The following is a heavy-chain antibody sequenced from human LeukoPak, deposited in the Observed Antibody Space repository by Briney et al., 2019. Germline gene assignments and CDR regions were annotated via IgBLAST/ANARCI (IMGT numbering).Heavy chain of an antibody. Sequence: PGGSLRLSCAASGFTFISYAMSWVRQAPGKGLEWVSAISGSGGSTYYADSVKGRFTISRDNSKNTLYLQMNSLRAEDTAVYYCAKHSGCSRTSCFHPYNWFDPWGQGTLVTVSS. CDR3: AKHSGCSRTSCFHPYNWFDP. CDR2: ISGSGGST. CDR1: GFTFISYA. V-gene: IGHV3-23*01. D-gene: IGHD2-2*01. J-gene: IGHJ5*02.